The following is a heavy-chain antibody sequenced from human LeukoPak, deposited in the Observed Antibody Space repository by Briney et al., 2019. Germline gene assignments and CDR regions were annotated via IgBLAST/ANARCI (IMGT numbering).Heavy chain of an antibody. CDR3: ARDLFGRGSGSYYGY. J-gene: IGHJ4*02. Sequence: GASVKVSCKASGYTFTSYGISWVRQAPGQGLEWMGWISAYNGNTNYAQKLQGRVTMTTDTSTSTAYMELRSLRSDDTAVYYCARDLFGRGSGSYYGYWGLGTLVTVSS. CDR1: GYTFTSYG. CDR2: ISAYNGNT. V-gene: IGHV1-18*01. D-gene: IGHD3-10*01.